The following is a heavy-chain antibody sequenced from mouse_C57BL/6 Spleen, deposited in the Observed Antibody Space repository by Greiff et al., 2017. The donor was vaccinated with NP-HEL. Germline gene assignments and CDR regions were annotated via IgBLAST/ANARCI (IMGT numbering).Heavy chain of an antibody. V-gene: IGHV1-4*01. D-gene: IGHD2-5*01. CDR1: GYTFTSYT. Sequence: QVQLKESGAELARPGASVKMSCKASGYTFTSYTMHWVKQRPGQGLEWIGYINPSSGYTKYNQKFKDKATLTADKSSSTAYMQLSSLTSEDSAVYYGARDSNYAKFAYWGQGTLVTVSA. CDR2: INPSSGYT. J-gene: IGHJ3*01. CDR3: ARDSNYAKFAY.